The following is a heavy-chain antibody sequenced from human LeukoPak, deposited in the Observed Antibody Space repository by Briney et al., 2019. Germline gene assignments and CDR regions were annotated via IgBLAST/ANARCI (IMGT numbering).Heavy chain of an antibody. D-gene: IGHD2-15*01. J-gene: IGHJ6*02. CDR3: ARAATRYYYSCRHV. CDR1: QPTCSTYH. V-gene: IGHV1-46*01. Sequence: ASVKASVKTSQPTCSTYHINGLPQAPGQGLEWMGIINPSSGATNYAQKFQGRVTMTRDTSTSTVYMELSSQRSEDTAVYYCARAATRYYYSCRHVWGQGTTVTVSS. CDR2: INPSSGAT.